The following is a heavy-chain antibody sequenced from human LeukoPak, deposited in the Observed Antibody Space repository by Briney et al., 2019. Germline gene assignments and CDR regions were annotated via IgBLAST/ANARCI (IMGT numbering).Heavy chain of an antibody. CDR2: ITSGAGTI. CDR1: GFTFSTYS. CDR3: ALFHQFLGG. V-gene: IGHV3-48*01. Sequence: GGSLRLSCAASGFTFSTYSMNWVRLAPGKGLEWVSYITSGAGTIYYADSVKGRFTISRDSAKNSLYLQMNSLRAEDTAVYYCALFHQFLGGWGEGTLVTVSS. J-gene: IGHJ4*02. D-gene: IGHD2-2*01.